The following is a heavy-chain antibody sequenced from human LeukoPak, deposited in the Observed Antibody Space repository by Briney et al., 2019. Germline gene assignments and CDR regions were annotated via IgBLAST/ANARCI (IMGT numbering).Heavy chain of an antibody. J-gene: IGHJ4*02. CDR2: ISGGGIST. CDR3: AKYYYDSSGYYITPPARAPDY. D-gene: IGHD3-22*01. Sequence: AGGSLRLSCAASGFTFSSYAMTWVRQAPGKGLEWVSAISGGGISTYYADSVKGRFTISRVNSQNTLYLQMNSLTAEDTAVYYCAKYYYDSSGYYITPPARAPDYWGQGTLVTVSS. V-gene: IGHV3-23*01. CDR1: GFTFSSYA.